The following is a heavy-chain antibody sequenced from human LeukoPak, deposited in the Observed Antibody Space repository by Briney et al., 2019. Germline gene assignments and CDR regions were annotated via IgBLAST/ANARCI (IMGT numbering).Heavy chain of an antibody. CDR1: GFTFSSYA. CDR2: ISGSGGST. D-gene: IGHD6-13*01. V-gene: IGHV3-23*01. CDR3: AKAHRPYSSSWYWFDP. Sequence: GGSLRLSCAASGFTFSSYAMSWVRQAPGKGLEWVSAISGSGGSTYYADSVKGRFTISRDNSKNTLYLQMNSLRAEDMAVYYCAKAHRPYSSSWYWFDPWGQGTLVTVPS. J-gene: IGHJ5*02.